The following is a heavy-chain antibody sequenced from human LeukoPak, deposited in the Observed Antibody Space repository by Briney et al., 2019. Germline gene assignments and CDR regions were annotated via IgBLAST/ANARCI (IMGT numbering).Heavy chain of an antibody. J-gene: IGHJ4*02. V-gene: IGHV3-74*01. CDR3: ARDRGYAVDY. CDR2: IKSDGSTS. Sequence: GGSLRLSCAASGFTFSTHWMHWVRQAPEKGLVWVSLIKSDGSTSNYADSVKGRFTISRDNAKNTLYLQMNTLRAEDTAVYYCARDRGYAVDYWGQGTLVTVSS. D-gene: IGHD3-10*01. CDR1: GFTFSTHW.